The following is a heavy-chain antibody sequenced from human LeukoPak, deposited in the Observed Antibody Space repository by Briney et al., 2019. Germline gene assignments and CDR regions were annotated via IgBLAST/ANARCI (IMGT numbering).Heavy chain of an antibody. CDR2: IYYSGIT. Sequence: SQTLSLTCTVSGGSISIGGCYWSWIRRHPGKGLEWIGYIYYSGITYYNPSLKSRVTISVDTSKNQFSLYLSSVTAADTAVYYCARVTSGEFADYWGQGTLVTVSS. V-gene: IGHV4-31*03. CDR3: ARVTSGEFADY. J-gene: IGHJ4*02. D-gene: IGHD3-10*01. CDR1: GGSISIGGCY.